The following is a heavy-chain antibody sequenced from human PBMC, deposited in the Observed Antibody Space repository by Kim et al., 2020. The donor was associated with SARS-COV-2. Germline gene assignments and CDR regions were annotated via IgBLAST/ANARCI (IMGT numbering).Heavy chain of an antibody. CDR2: ISRSSTTI. V-gene: IGHV3-48*04. Sequence: GGSLRLSCAASGFTFSDYTMNWVRQAPGKGLEWVSFISRSSTTIYYADSVKGRFTISRDNAKNSLFLQMNSLRAEDTAVYYCTRPPLYSSSWLLDYWGQGTLVTVSS. D-gene: IGHD6-13*01. CDR3: TRPPLYSSSWLLDY. CDR1: GFTFSDYT. J-gene: IGHJ4*02.